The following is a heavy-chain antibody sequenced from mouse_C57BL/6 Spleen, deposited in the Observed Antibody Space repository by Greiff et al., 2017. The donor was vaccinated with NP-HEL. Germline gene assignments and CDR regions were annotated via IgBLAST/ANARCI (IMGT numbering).Heavy chain of an antibody. CDR1: GFSFNTYA. Sequence: EVKLMESGGGLVQPKGSLKLSCAASGFSFNTYAMNWVRQAPGKGLDWVARIRSKSNNYATYYADSVKDRFTISRDDSESMLYLQMNNLKTEDTAMYYCVRHSWDVNYFDYWGQGTTLTVSS. J-gene: IGHJ2*01. CDR2: IRSKSNNYAT. V-gene: IGHV10-1*01. CDR3: VRHSWDVNYFDY. D-gene: IGHD4-1*01.